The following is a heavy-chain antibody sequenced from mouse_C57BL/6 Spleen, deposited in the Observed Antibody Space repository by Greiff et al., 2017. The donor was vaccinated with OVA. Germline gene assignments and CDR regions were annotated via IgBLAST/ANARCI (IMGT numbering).Heavy chain of an antibody. CDR2: ISYSGST. V-gene: IGHV3-8*01. CDR1: GYSITSDY. D-gene: IGHD3-2*02. Sequence: EVKVVESGPGLAKPSQTLSLTCSVPGYSITSDYWNWIRKFPGNKLEYMGYISYSGSTYYNPSLKSRISITRDTSKNQYYLQLNSVTTEDTATYYCARSTAQASPYAMDYWGQGTSVTVSS. J-gene: IGHJ4*01. CDR3: ARSTAQASPYAMDY.